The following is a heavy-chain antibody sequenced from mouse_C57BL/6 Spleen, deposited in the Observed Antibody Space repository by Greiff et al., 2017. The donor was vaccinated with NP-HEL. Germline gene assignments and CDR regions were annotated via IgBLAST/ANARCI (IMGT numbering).Heavy chain of an antibody. D-gene: IGHD1-1*01. CDR1: GYAFSSSW. Sequence: QVQLQQSGPELVKPGASVKISCKASGYAFSSSWMNWVKQRPGKGLEWIGRIYPGDGDTNYNGKFKGKATLTADKSSSTAYMQLSSLTSEDSAVYFCARSTVYYGSSLYYLDYWGQGTTLTVSS. J-gene: IGHJ2*01. V-gene: IGHV1-82*01. CDR3: ARSTVYYGSSLYYLDY. CDR2: IYPGDGDT.